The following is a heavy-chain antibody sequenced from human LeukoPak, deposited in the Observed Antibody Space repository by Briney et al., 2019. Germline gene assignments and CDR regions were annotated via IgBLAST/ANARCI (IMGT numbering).Heavy chain of an antibody. CDR1: GFTFSKSG. CDR3: ARYNTGSVDY. V-gene: IGHV3-33*01. D-gene: IGHD2-8*02. CDR2: IWYDGSKK. Sequence: GGSLRLSCAASGFTFSKSGMHWVRHGPDKRLEWVAVIWYDGSKKYSADSVKGRFTISRDNSKNTLYLQMDSLRAEDTAVYYCARYNTGSVDYWGQGTLVTVSS. J-gene: IGHJ4*02.